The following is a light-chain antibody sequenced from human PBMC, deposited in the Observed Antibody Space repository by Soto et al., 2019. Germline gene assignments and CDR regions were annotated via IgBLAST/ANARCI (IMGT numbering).Light chain of an antibody. Sequence: DIVMTQSPDSLAVSLGERATINCKSSQSVLYRSNTKNYLAWYQQKPGQPPNLLIYWASTRESGVPDRFSGSGSGTDFTLTISSLQAEDVAVYYCQQYCSLPPTFGQGTKVEIK. V-gene: IGKV4-1*01. CDR1: QSVLYRSNTKNY. CDR2: WAS. J-gene: IGKJ1*01. CDR3: QQYCSLPPT.